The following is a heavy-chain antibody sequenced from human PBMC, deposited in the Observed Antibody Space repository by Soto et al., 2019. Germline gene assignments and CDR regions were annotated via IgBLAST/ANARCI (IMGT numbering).Heavy chain of an antibody. V-gene: IGHV4-39*02. CDR3: ARHRFEALSLYYPLDY. Sequence: SVTLSLTCSVSGGSINSSKNWACVRESPGRGLVWIGTSSYGGSTSDSPSLQSRVTISGGASKNHFGLRLISATAADTPTSFCARHRFEALSLYYPLDYWGPGTLVTFYS. CDR2: SSYGGST. CDR1: GGSINSSKN. J-gene: IGHJ4*02. D-gene: IGHD3-16*01.